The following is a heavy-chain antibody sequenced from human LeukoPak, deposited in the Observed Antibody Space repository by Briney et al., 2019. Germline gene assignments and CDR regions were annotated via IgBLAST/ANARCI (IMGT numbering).Heavy chain of an antibody. CDR2: IYYSGST. Sequence: SETLSLTCTVSGGSISSYYWSWIRQPPGKGLEWIGYIYYSGSTNYNPSLKSRVTISVDTSKNQSSLKLSSVTAADTAVYYCARVDPDSSSTLEVFDYWGQGTLVTVSS. J-gene: IGHJ4*02. D-gene: IGHD6-6*01. CDR1: GGSISSYY. V-gene: IGHV4-59*01. CDR3: ARVDPDSSSTLEVFDY.